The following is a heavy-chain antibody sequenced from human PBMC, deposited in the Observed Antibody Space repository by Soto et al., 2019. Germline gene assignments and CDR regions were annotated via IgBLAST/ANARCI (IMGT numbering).Heavy chain of an antibody. D-gene: IGHD2-8*01. Sequence: GASVKVSCKVSGYTLTELSMHWVRQAPGKGLEWMGGFDPEDGETIYAQKFQGRVTMTEDTSTDTAYMELSSLRSEDTAVYYCATQPRCMQCYWFDPWGQGTLVTVSS. CDR3: ATQPRCMQCYWFDP. CDR1: GYTLTELS. V-gene: IGHV1-24*01. J-gene: IGHJ5*02. CDR2: FDPEDGET.